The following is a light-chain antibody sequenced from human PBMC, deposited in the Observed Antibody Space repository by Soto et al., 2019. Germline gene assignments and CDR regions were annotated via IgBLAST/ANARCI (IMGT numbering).Light chain of an antibody. J-gene: IGLJ1*01. CDR3: ATWDDHLSAYV. CDR2: SRN. V-gene: IGLV1-47*02. Sequence: QAVVTQPPSASGTPGQRITISCSGGSSNIGTNSVYWYHHLPGTAPKVLISSRNQRPSGVPDRFSASKSGTSASLAISGLRSEDEGDFYCATWDDHLSAYVFGTGTKLTVL. CDR1: SSNIGTNS.